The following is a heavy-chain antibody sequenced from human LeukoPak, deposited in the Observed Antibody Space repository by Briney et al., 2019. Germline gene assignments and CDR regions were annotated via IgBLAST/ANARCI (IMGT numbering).Heavy chain of an antibody. CDR3: ARDLGLAVDYPY. V-gene: IGHV7-4-1*02. D-gene: IGHD6-19*01. Sequence: ASVKVSCKASGYTFTTYAMIWVRQAPGQGLEGMGWINTKTVIPQNAQGFTGRGVFSLDTTLSTAYLHNSSLKAEDTALYFSARDLGLAVDYPYWGQGTLVTVSS. CDR1: GYTFTTYA. J-gene: IGHJ4*02. CDR2: INTKTVIP.